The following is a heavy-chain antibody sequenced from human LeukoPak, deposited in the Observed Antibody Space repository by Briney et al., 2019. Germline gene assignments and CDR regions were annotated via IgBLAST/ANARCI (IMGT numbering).Heavy chain of an antibody. CDR1: GFTFSSYG. CDR3: AKDRAMVRGVIPLRDYYYYYMDV. Sequence: GGSLRLSCAASGFTFSSYGMHWVRQAPGKGLEWVAVISYDGSNKYYADSVKGRFTISRDNSKNTLYLQMNSLRAEDTAVYYCAKDRAMVRGVIPLRDYYYYYMDVWGKGTTVTVSS. V-gene: IGHV3-30*18. CDR2: ISYDGSNK. J-gene: IGHJ6*03. D-gene: IGHD3-10*01.